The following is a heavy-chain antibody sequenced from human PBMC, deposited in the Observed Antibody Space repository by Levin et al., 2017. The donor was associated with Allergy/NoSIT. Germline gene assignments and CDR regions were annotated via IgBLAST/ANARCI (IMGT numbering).Heavy chain of an antibody. V-gene: IGHV3-66*01. CDR2: IYSGGST. J-gene: IGHJ6*02. CDR1: GFTVSSNY. Sequence: GGSLRLSCAASGFTVSSNYMSWVRQAPGKGLEWVSVIYSGGSTYYADSVKGRFTISRDNSKNTLYLQMNSLRAEDTAVYYCARDHPPGLWYSSYYYYYYGMDVWGQGTTVTVSS. D-gene: IGHD6-13*01. CDR3: ARDHPPGLWYSSYYYYYYGMDV.